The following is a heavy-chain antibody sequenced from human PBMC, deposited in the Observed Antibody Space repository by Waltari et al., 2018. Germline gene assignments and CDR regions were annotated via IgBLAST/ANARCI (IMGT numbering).Heavy chain of an antibody. J-gene: IGHJ4*02. Sequence: QVHLQESGPGLVKPSETLSLTCSVSGVSVTSRSYYWTWVRQPPGQGLEWIGYIFHSGSSNYNPCLKSRVTISLDSTKNQFSLRVTSVTAEDTAIYYCAREDSESSTFDSWGQGTLVTASS. CDR3: AREDSESSTFDS. D-gene: IGHD6-6*01. CDR2: IFHSGSS. V-gene: IGHV4-61*01. CDR1: GVSVTSRSYY.